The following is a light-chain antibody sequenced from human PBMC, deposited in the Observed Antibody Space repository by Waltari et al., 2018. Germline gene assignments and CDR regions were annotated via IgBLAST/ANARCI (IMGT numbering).Light chain of an antibody. CDR3: QQYNSYSPWT. V-gene: IGKV1-5*03. CDR2: KAS. CDR1: QRSSSW. J-gene: IGKJ1*01. Sequence: DIQMTQSHSTLSASVGDSVTITCRASQRSSSWLAWYQQKPGKAPKLLIYKASSLESGVPERCSGSGSGTEFTLTISSLQPDDFATYYCQQYNSYSPWTFGQGTKVEIK.